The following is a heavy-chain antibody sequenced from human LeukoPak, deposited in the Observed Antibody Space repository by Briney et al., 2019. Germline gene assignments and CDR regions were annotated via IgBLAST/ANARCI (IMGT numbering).Heavy chain of an antibody. CDR2: ISGSGSST. Sequence: PGGSLRLSCAASGFTFSSYEMNWVRQAPGKGLEWVSYISGSGSSTFYADSVKGRFTISRDNSKNTLYLQMNSLRAEDTAVYYCAKAGDATIFGVVNSNWGQGTLVTVSS. V-gene: IGHV3-23*01. D-gene: IGHD3-3*01. CDR3: AKAGDATIFGVVNSN. CDR1: GFTFSSYE. J-gene: IGHJ4*02.